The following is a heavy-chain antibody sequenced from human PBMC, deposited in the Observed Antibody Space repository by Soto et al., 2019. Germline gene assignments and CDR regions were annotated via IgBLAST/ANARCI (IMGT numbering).Heavy chain of an antibody. J-gene: IGHJ4*02. CDR1: GFIFSNAW. V-gene: IGHV3-15*01. CDR2: IKSKADGGTT. CDR3: TTGWSSKDY. D-gene: IGHD3-3*01. Sequence: GGSLRLSCAASGFIFSNAWMSWVRQAPGKGLEWVGRIKSKADGGTTNYAAPVKGRFNISRDGSKNTLHLQMNGLKTEDTAVYYCTTGWSSKDYWGQGTLVTVSS.